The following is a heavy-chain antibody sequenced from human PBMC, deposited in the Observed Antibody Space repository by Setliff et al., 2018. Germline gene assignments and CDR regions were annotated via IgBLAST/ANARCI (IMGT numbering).Heavy chain of an antibody. Sequence: GGSLRLSCTTSGFTFSSYEVNWVRQAPGKGLEWVSYISSSGTTKHYADSVKGRFTISRDDARNSMYLQMNSLRAEDTALYYCARDGVFYAMDVWGRGTTVTVSS. J-gene: IGHJ6*02. CDR2: ISSSGTTK. CDR3: ARDGVFYAMDV. CDR1: GFTFSSYE. V-gene: IGHV3-48*03. D-gene: IGHD3-10*01.